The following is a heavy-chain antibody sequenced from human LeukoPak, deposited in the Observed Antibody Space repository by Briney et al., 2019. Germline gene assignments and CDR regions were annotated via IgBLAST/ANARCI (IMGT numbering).Heavy chain of an antibody. CDR2: IYSGGST. V-gene: IGHV3-66*01. CDR3: ARVRSLYYFDY. J-gene: IGHJ4*02. Sequence: GGSLRLSCAASGFTVSSNYMSWVRQAPGKGLEWIPVIYSGGSTYYADSVKGRFTISRDNSKNTLYLQMNSLRAEDTAVYYCARVRSLYYFDYWGQGTLVTVSS. CDR1: GFTVSSNY.